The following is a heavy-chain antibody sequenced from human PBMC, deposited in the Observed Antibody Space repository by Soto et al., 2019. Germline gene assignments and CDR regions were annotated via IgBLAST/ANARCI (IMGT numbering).Heavy chain of an antibody. D-gene: IGHD5-12*01. CDR3: ARELVATTSHYYYGMDV. J-gene: IGHJ6*02. Sequence: GASVKVSCKAGGYTFSDYYIQWVRQAPGQGLEYMGWISPKSGGAAYAQKFQVWVTMTRDTSISTAYMELSRLRSDDTAVYYCARELVATTSHYYYGMDVWGQGTTVTVSS. CDR2: ISPKSGGA. CDR1: GYTFSDYY. V-gene: IGHV1-2*04.